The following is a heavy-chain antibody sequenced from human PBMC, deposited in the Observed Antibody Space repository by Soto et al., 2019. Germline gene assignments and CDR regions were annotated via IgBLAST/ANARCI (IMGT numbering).Heavy chain of an antibody. CDR2: IYYSGST. J-gene: IGHJ6*02. CDR1: GGSLSSSSYY. Sequence: PENLRGTSSVSGGSLSSSSYYWGWIRQPTGKGLEWIGSIYYSGSTYYNPSLKSRVTISVDTSKNQFSLKLSSVTAADTAVYYCARPTRDYYYGMDVWGQGNSVT. CDR3: ARPTRDYYYGMDV. V-gene: IGHV4-39*01.